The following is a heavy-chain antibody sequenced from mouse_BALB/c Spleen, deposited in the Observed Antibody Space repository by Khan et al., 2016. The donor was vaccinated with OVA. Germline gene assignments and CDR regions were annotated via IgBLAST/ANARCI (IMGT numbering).Heavy chain of an antibody. J-gene: IGHJ3*01. V-gene: IGHV1S137*01. Sequence: QVQLQQSGAELVRPGVSVKISCKGSGYTFTDFTMHWVKQSHAMSLEWIGVISTYYGDANYNQKFKDKATMTVDKSSNTAYMDLARLTSEASAVYYSSRGGGGDRFLYWGQGTLVTVSA. CDR2: ISTYYGDA. CDR1: GYTFTDFT. CDR3: SRGGGGDRFLY.